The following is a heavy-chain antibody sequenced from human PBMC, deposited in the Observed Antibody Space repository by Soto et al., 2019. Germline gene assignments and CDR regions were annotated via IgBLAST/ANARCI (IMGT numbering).Heavy chain of an antibody. J-gene: IGHJ6*02. V-gene: IGHV4-4*02. CDR1: GGSISSSNW. CDR3: ARRPYCSSTSCYDYYYYGMDV. CDR2: IYHSGST. D-gene: IGHD2-2*01. Sequence: SETLSLTCAVSGGSISSSNWWSWVRQPPGKGLEWIGEIYHSGSTNYNPSLKSRVTISVDKSKNQFSLKLSSVTAADTAVYYCARRPYCSSTSCYDYYYYGMDVWGQGTTVTV.